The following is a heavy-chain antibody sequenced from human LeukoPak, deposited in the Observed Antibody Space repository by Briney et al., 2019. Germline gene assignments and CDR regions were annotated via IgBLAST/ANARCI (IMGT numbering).Heavy chain of an antibody. V-gene: IGHV3-49*04. D-gene: IGHD6-19*01. J-gene: IGHJ4*02. CDR2: IRRKAYGGTT. Sequence: PGGSLRLSCTVSGFTFGDYAMSWVRKAPGKGLEWVGFIRRKAYGGTTEYAASVKGRFTISRDDSKRIAYLQMNSLKTEDTAVYYCNKCFGCGWYRYYFDYWGQGTLVTVSS. CDR3: NKCFGCGWYRYYFDY. CDR1: GFTFGDYA.